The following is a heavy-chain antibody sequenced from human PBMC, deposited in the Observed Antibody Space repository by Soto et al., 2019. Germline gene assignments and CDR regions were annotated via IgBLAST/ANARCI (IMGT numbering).Heavy chain of an antibody. CDR2: ISSNTGYT. CDR3: ARDLGLHNGYYYGMDV. D-gene: IGHD2-8*01. J-gene: IGHJ6*02. Sequence: QVQLVQSGGEVKKPGASVKVSCKASGYTFTSYGFSWVRQAPGQGLEWMGWISSNTGYTNHAQKLQDRVTMTTDTSTGTDYMELRSLRSDDTAVYYCARDLGLHNGYYYGMDVWGQGTTVTVSS. V-gene: IGHV1-18*04. CDR1: GYTFTSYG.